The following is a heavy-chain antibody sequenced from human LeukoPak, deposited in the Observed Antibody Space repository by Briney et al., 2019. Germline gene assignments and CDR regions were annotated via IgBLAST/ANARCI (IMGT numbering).Heavy chain of an antibody. J-gene: IGHJ5*02. CDR1: GSTLSSYW. CDR2: INSEVTST. Sequence: PARSLRLSCAPAGSTLSSYWTRCDRPPAGGWMVWVSRINSEVTSTSHADSVTGRFTISRDNAKSTLYLQMNSLRAEDTAVYYCARASYSNYGPWFDPWGQGTLVTVSS. CDR3: ARASYSNYGPWFDP. V-gene: IGHV3-74*01. D-gene: IGHD4-11*01.